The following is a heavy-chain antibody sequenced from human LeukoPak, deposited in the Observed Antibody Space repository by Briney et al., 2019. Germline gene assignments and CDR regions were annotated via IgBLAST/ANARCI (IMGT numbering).Heavy chain of an antibody. CDR3: AFTTGSYYLDS. V-gene: IGHV4-34*01. Sequence: SETLSLTRVVYGGSFSGHYWSWIRQPPGKGLEWIGEINHSGSVNYNPSLKSRVTVSVDTSKNQFSLKLNSVTAADAAVYYCAFTTGSYYLDSWGQGTLVTVSS. CDR1: GGSFSGHY. D-gene: IGHD1-26*01. J-gene: IGHJ4*02. CDR2: INHSGSV.